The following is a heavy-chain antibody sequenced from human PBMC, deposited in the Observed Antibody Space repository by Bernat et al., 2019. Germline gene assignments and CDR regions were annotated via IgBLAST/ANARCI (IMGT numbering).Heavy chain of an antibody. CDR3: ARGEYSCDY. J-gene: IGHJ4*02. V-gene: IGHV3-23*01. CDR1: GFPFSRYV. D-gene: IGHD5-18*01. Sequence: EVQLLESGGGLVQPGGSLRLSCAASGFPFSRYVMNWVRQAPGKGLEWVSTISDSGYSTYYADSVKGRFTISRDNSKNTLYLQMNSLRAEDSAVYYCARGEYSCDYWGQGTLVTVSS. CDR2: ISDSGYST.